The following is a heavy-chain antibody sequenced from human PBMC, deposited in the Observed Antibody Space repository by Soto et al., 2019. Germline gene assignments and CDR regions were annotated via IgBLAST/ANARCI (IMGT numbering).Heavy chain of an antibody. D-gene: IGHD6-13*01. CDR1: GGSSGGRGYY. V-gene: IGHV4-31*03. CDR3: ARASGSWAFWFDP. J-gene: IGHJ5*02. CDR2: IYYSGST. Sequence: PSELLSLRYSVAGGSSGGRGYYRSLIRQHPGKGLEWIGYIYYSGSTYYNPSLKSRVTISVDTSKNQFSLKLSSVTTADTAVYYCARASGSWAFWFDPWGQGTLVTVSS.